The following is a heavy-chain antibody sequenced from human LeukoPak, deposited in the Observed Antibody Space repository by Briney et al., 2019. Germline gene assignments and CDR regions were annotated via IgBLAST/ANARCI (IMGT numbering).Heavy chain of an antibody. D-gene: IGHD6-6*01. Sequence: SVKVSCKASGYTFTSYGISWVRQAPGQGLEWMGGIIPIFGTANYAQKFQGRVTITADESTSTAYMELSSLRSEDTAVYYCARGRGSSSLYYYYYMDVWGKGTTVTVSS. J-gene: IGHJ6*03. CDR2: IIPIFGTA. V-gene: IGHV1-69*13. CDR3: ARGRGSSSLYYYYYMDV. CDR1: GYTFTSYG.